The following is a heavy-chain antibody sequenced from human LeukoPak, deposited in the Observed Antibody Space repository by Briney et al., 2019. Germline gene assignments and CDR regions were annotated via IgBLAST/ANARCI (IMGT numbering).Heavy chain of an antibody. CDR1: EFTFSSYS. CDR2: ITNSGNSK. V-gene: IGHV3-48*04. Sequence: GGSLRLSCAASEFTFSSYSMNWVRQAPGKGLEWVSYITNSGNSKSYADSVKGRFTISRDNAKNSLYLQMNSLRAEDTALYYCAKDGRAVAGPIDYWGQGTLVTVSS. CDR3: AKDGRAVAGPIDY. J-gene: IGHJ4*02. D-gene: IGHD6-19*01.